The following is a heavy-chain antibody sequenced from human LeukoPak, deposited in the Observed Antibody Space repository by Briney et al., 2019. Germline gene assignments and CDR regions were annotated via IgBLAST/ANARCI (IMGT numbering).Heavy chain of an antibody. Sequence: GRSLRLSCAVSGFNFDDYAMHWVRQAPGRGLEWVSGINWKTGNGIYTDSVKGRFTISRDNAKNSLYLQMSSLRAEDTALYYCTRRAARWQFDLWGRGTLLTVSS. V-gene: IGHV3-9*01. CDR3: TRRAARWQFDL. CDR2: INWKTGNG. CDR1: GFNFDDYA. D-gene: IGHD5-24*01. J-gene: IGHJ2*01.